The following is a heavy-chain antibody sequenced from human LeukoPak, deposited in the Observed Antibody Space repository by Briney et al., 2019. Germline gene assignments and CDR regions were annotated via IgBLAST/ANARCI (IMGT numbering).Heavy chain of an antibody. CDR1: GFTFSGYA. V-gene: IGHV3-64*02. Sequence: GGSLRLSCAVAGFTFSGYAMHWVRQAPGKGLEYVSGIGSNGGDTYYADSVKGRFTISRDNSKNTLYLQMGSLRADDMAVYYCARGGSWYQLNSWGQETLVTVSS. D-gene: IGHD6-13*01. CDR3: ARGGSWYQLNS. CDR2: IGSNGGDT. J-gene: IGHJ4*02.